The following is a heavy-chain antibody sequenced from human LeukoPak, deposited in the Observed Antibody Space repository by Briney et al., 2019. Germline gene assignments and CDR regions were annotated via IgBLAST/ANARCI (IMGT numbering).Heavy chain of an antibody. V-gene: IGHV4-30-2*01. D-gene: IGHD4-23*01. CDR2: IYHSGST. Sequence: SETLSLTCTVSGGSISSGGYYWSWIRQPPGKGLEWIGYIYHSGSTYYNPSLKSRVTISVDTSKNQFSLKLSSVTAADTAVYYCARDRYGGNYYYYGMDVWGQGTTVTVSS. J-gene: IGHJ6*02. CDR1: GGSISSGGYY. CDR3: ARDRYGGNYYYYGMDV.